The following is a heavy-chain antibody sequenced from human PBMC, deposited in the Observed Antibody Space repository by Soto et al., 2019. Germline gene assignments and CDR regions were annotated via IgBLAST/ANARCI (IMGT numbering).Heavy chain of an antibody. CDR3: ATFRRDSVRVQSGPDLFDV. CDR1: GGSISSYY. D-gene: IGHD2-8*02. V-gene: IGHV4-59*12. CDR2: IDYSGST. J-gene: IGHJ3*01. Sequence: SETLSLTYTVSGGSISSYYWSWIRQPPGKGLEWIGYIDYSGSTNYNPSLKSRVTISVDRSKNQFSLKLSSVTAADTAVYYCATFRRDSVRVQSGPDLFDVWGQGTLVTVSS.